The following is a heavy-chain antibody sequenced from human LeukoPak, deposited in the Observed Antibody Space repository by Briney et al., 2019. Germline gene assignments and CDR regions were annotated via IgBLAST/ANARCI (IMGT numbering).Heavy chain of an antibody. CDR1: GYTFTSNY. D-gene: IGHD1-26*01. CDR3: AKEAGAFDY. Sequence: ASVKVSCKASGYTFTSNYMDWVRRTPGQGLEWMGVINPSDGSTTYAQKFQGRVTLTRDTSTTTVHMELSSLTSEDTAVYYCAKEAGAFDYWGQGTLVTVSS. V-gene: IGHV1-46*01. J-gene: IGHJ4*02. CDR2: INPSDGST.